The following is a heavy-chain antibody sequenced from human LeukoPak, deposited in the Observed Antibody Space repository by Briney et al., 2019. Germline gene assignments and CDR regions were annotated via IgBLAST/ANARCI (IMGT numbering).Heavy chain of an antibody. CDR1: GFTFSNYW. J-gene: IGHJ4*02. D-gene: IGHD1-26*01. CDR2: IKQDGSEK. V-gene: IGHV3-7*01. Sequence: GRSLRLSCAASGFTFSNYWMSWVRQAPGKGLEWVANIKQDGSEKYYVDSVKGRFTVSRDNAKNSLDLQINSLRAEDTAVYYCARTCSGSYMYFDYWGQGTLVTVSP. CDR3: ARTCSGSYMYFDY.